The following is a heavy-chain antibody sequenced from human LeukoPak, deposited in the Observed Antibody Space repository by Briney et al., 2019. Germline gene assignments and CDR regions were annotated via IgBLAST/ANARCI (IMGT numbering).Heavy chain of an antibody. V-gene: IGHV1-24*01. CDR2: FDPEDGET. CDR3: AAKDSLGNQVPAFIDY. D-gene: IGHD2-2*01. Sequence: LGASVKVSCKVSEYTLTELSMHWVRQAPGKGLEWMGGFDPEDGETIYAQKFQGRVTMTEDTSTDTAYMELSSLRSEDTAVYYCAAKDSLGNQVPAFIDYWGQGTLVTVSS. J-gene: IGHJ4*02. CDR1: EYTLTELS.